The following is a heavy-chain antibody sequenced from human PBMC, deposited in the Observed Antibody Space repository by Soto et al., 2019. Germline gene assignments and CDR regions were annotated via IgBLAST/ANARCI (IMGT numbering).Heavy chain of an antibody. V-gene: IGHV3-53*01. CDR1: GFTVSSDY. CDR2: IYSGGST. D-gene: IGHD3-22*01. Sequence: EGSLRLSCAASGFTVSSDYMSWVRQAPGKGLEWVSVIYSGGSTYYADSVKGRFTISRDNSKNTLYLQMNSLRAEDTAVYYCARDGPYYYDSSGYYGMDAWGQGTTVTVSS. J-gene: IGHJ6*02. CDR3: ARDGPYYYDSSGYYGMDA.